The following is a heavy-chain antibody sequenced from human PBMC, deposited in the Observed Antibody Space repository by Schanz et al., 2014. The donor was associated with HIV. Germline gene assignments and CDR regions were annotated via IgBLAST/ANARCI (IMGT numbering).Heavy chain of an antibody. D-gene: IGHD4-17*01. CDR1: GFTFSTYG. CDR3: ARRDYGDYYYYYGMDV. Sequence: QVQLVESGGGVVQPGRSLRLSCAASGFTFSTYGMHRVRQAPGKGLEWVAVISYDGSNQYYADSVKGRFTISRDNSKNTLYLQMNSLRAEDTAVYYCARRDYGDYYYYYGMDVWGQGTTVTVSS. V-gene: IGHV3-30*19. CDR2: ISYDGSNQ. J-gene: IGHJ6*02.